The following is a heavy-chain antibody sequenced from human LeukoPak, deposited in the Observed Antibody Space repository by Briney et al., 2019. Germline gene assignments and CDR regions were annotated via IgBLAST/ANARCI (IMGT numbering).Heavy chain of an antibody. CDR2: ISSSSSYI. D-gene: IGHD1-26*01. CDR3: ARNEWELDWFDT. Sequence: GGSLRLSCAASGFTFSSYSMNWVRQAPGKGLEWVSSISSSSSYIYYADSVKARFTISRDDAKNSVYLQMNSLRAEDTAVYYCARNEWELDWFDTWGQGTLVTVSS. J-gene: IGHJ5*02. V-gene: IGHV3-21*01. CDR1: GFTFSSYS.